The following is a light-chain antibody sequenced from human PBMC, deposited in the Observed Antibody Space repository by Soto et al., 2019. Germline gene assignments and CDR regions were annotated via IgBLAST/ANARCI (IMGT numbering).Light chain of an antibody. CDR2: GXX. CDR1: QSVSSSF. Sequence: EIVLTQSPGTLSLSPGERATLSCRASQSVSSSFLAWYQQKPGQAPRLLIYGXXSRATGIPDRXSGXGXGTDFXXXXXXXXPXDVAVYYCQQYGSSPLTFGGGTKVEIK. V-gene: IGKV3-20*01. CDR3: QQYGSSPLT. J-gene: IGKJ4*01.